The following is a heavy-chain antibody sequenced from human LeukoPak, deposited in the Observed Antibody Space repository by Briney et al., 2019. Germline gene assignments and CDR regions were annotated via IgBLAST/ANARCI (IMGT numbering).Heavy chain of an antibody. CDR2: ISWNSGSI. CDR1: GFTFDDYG. CDR3: VKEIEYGAGNYYNGGAFDI. J-gene: IGHJ3*02. D-gene: IGHD3-10*01. V-gene: IGHV3-9*01. Sequence: GGSLRLSCAASGFTFDDYGMRWVRQAPGKGLEWVAGISWNSGSIGYADSVKGRFTISRDNAKNSLYMQMNSLRPEDTALYYCVKEIEYGAGNYYNGGAFDIWGQGTLVTVSS.